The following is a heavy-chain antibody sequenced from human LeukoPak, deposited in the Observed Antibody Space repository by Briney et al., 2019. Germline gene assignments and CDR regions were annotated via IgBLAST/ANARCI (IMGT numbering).Heavy chain of an antibody. CDR2: TYYSGST. CDR1: GGSISSGGYY. Sequence: PSETLSLTCTVSGGSISSGGYYWSWIRQHPGKGLEWIGYTYYSGSTYYNPSLKSRVTVSADTSKNQFSLKLRSVTAADTAVYYCARVTRTFYDILTGRSREGRFDYWGQGTLVTVSS. V-gene: IGHV4-31*03. J-gene: IGHJ4*02. D-gene: IGHD3-9*01. CDR3: ARVTRTFYDILTGRSREGRFDY.